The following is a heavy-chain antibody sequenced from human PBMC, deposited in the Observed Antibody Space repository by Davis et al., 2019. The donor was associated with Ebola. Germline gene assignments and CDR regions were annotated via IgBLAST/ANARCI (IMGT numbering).Heavy chain of an antibody. J-gene: IGHJ5*02. D-gene: IGHD2-21*02. V-gene: IGHV3-23*01. CDR2: ISTGGGPT. Sequence: GESLKISCAASGFTLKNHGVSWVRQAPGKGLEWVSHISTGGGPTYGDSVRGRFTISRDISSNTVYLKMNSLRVEDTAVYFCARGGFHCGGDCGHRFDPWGQGTPVTVSS. CDR3: ARGGFHCGGDCGHRFDP. CDR1: GFTLKNHG.